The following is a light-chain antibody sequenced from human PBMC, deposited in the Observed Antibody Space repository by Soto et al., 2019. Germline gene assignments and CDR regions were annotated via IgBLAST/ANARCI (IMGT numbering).Light chain of an antibody. CDR3: SSYTSSSTLEV. CDR2: DVS. J-gene: IGLJ1*01. CDR1: SSDIGGYNY. V-gene: IGLV2-14*01. Sequence: QSVLTQPASVPGSPGQSITISCTGTSSDIGGYNYVSWYQQYPGKAPKVMIYDVSNRPSGVSNRFSGSKSGNTASLTISGLQAEDEADYYCSSYTSSSTLEVFGTGTKLTVL.